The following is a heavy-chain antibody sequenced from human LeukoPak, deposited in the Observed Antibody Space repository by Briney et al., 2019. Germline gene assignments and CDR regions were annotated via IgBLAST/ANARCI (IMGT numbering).Heavy chain of an antibody. J-gene: IGHJ4*02. D-gene: IGHD5-12*01. V-gene: IGHV3-48*03. CDR1: GFTFNNYE. CDR2: ISRSGSTI. CDR3: AGIITTIMDY. Sequence: GGSLRLSCAASGFTFNNYEMKWVRQAPGKGLEGVSYISRSGSTIYYAVSVRGRFTISRDNAKNSLYLQMNSLRADDTAVYYCAGIITTIMDYWGQGTLVTVSS.